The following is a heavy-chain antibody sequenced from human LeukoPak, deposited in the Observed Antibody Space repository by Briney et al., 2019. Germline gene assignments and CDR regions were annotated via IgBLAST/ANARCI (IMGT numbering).Heavy chain of an antibody. V-gene: IGHV1-2*02. CDR1: GYTFTGYY. J-gene: IGHJ4*02. CDR2: INPNSGGT. CDR3: ARDLASTANWEFDY. Sequence: ASVKVSCKASGYTFTGYYMHWVRQAPGQGLEWMGWINPNSGGTNYAQKFQGRVTMTRDTSISTAYMELSRLRSDDTAIYYCARDLASTANWEFDYWGQGTPVTVSP. D-gene: IGHD7-27*01.